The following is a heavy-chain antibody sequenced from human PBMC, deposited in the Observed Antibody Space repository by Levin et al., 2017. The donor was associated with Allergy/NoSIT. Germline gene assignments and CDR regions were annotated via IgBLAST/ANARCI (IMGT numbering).Heavy chain of an antibody. CDR2: INTNTGNP. CDR3: AREVRYSSSGPDGQVPWQLD. CDR1: GYTFTSYA. Sequence: ASVKVSCKASGYTFTSYAMNWVRQAPGQGLEWMGWINTNTGNPTYAQGFTGRFVFSLDTSVSTAYLQISSLKAEDTAVYYCAREVRYSSSGPDGQVPWQLDWGQGTLVTVSS. D-gene: IGHD6-6*01. V-gene: IGHV7-4-1*02. J-gene: IGHJ4*02.